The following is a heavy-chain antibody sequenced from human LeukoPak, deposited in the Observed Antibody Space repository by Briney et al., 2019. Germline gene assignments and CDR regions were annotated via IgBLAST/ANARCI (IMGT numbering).Heavy chain of an antibody. Sequence: GGSLRLSCAASGFTFRSYGMHWVRQAPGKGLEWVAFIFYDGSNKYYADSVKGRFTISRDNSKNTLYLQMNSLRVEDTAVYYCAKTGGGNSYNWFDPWGQGTLVTVSS. CDR3: AKTGGGNSYNWFDP. CDR2: IFYDGSNK. CDR1: GFTFRSYG. J-gene: IGHJ5*02. V-gene: IGHV3-30*02. D-gene: IGHD4-23*01.